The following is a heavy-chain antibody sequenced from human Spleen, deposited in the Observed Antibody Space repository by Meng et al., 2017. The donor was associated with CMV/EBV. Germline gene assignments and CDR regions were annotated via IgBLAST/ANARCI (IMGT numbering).Heavy chain of an antibody. V-gene: IGHV1-2*02. CDR2: INPNNGDT. Sequence: ASVKVSCKASGYTFTGYYIHWVRQAPGQGLEWVGWINPNNGDTNYAQKFQGRVTMTRDTSISTAYMELSRLRSDDTAVYYCARDAGSFGVEYTSNWGFYYPHGMDVWGQGTTVTVSS. J-gene: IGHJ6*02. CDR3: ARDAGSFGVEYTSNWGFYYPHGMDV. D-gene: IGHD3-3*01. CDR1: GYTFTGYY.